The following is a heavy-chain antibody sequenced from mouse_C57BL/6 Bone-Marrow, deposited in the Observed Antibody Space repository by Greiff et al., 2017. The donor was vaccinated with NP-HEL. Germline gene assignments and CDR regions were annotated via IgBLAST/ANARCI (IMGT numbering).Heavy chain of an antibody. D-gene: IGHD2-3*01. V-gene: IGHV1-15*01. CDR1: GYTFTDYE. CDR2: IDPETGGT. J-gene: IGHJ1*03. Sequence: VQLQQSGAELVRPGASVTLSCKASGYTFTDYEMHWVKQTPVHGLDWIGAIDPETGGTAYNQKFKGKAILTADKSSSTAYMELRSLTSEDSAVYYCTRMDGYYIYWYFDVWGTGTTVTVSS. CDR3: TRMDGYYIYWYFDV.